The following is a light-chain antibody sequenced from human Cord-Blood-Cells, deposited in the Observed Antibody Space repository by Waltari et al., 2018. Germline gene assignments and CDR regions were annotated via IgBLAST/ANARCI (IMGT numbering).Light chain of an antibody. Sequence: QSALTQPAPVSGSPGQSITISCTGTSSDVGSYTLFSWYQQPPGKAPKLMIYEGSKRPSGVSNRFSGSKSGNTASLTISGLQAEDEADYYCCSYAGSSTFVVFGGGTKLTVL. CDR3: CSYAGSSTFVV. CDR1: SSDVGSYTL. J-gene: IGLJ2*01. V-gene: IGLV2-23*03. CDR2: EGS.